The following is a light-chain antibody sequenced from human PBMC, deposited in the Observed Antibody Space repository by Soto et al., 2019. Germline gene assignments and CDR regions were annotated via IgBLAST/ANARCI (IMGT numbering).Light chain of an antibody. Sequence: QSALTQSPSASGSPGQSVTISCTGTKNDIGVYDFVSWCQHHPGKAPRLIIYEVVQRPSGVPDRFSGSKSGNTASLTVSGLQDADEADYFCKSYAGSNTYVFGSGTKLTVL. CDR2: EVV. J-gene: IGLJ1*01. CDR3: KSYAGSNTYV. CDR1: KNDIGVYDF. V-gene: IGLV2-8*01.